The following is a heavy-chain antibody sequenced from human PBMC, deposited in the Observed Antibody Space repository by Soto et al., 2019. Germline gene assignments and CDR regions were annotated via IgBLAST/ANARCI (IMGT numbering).Heavy chain of an antibody. V-gene: IGHV5-51*01. CDR1: GYRFSSYW. J-gene: IGHJ4*02. D-gene: IGHD4-17*01. Sequence: GESLKISCKSSGYRFSSYWIAWVRQMPGKGLEWMGIIDPRDSDYRYSPSFQGQVTISADKSISTAYLQWSSLKTSDTAIYYCARSLMTSVTPAFDFWGQGTLVTVSS. CDR3: ARSLMTSVTPAFDF. CDR2: IDPRDSDY.